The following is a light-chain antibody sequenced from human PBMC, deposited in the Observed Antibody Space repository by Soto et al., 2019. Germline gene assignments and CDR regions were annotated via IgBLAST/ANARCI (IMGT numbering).Light chain of an antibody. V-gene: IGKV3-20*01. Sequence: EIVLTQSPGTLSLSPGERATLSCRASQTVSDMYLAWYQQKPGQAPRLLIYASNRATGIPDRFSGSGSGTDFPLTIGRLEPDDFAVYYCQHYGTSALFGPGTKVDIK. CDR3: QHYGTSAL. J-gene: IGKJ3*01. CDR2: AS. CDR1: QTVSDMY.